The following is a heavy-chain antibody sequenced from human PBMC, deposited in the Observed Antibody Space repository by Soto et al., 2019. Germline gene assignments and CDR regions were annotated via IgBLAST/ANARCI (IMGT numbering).Heavy chain of an antibody. D-gene: IGHD2-2*01. CDR2: VNAGNGNT. Sequence: GASVKVSCKASGFAFTNYAMQWVRQAPGQRLEWMGWVNAGNGNTKYSQKFLGRVTMTRDTSTSTVYMELSSLTSDDTAVYYCARDWCTSTSCLDSWGQGTLVTVSS. V-gene: IGHV1-3*01. J-gene: IGHJ5*01. CDR1: GFAFTNYA. CDR3: ARDWCTSTSCLDS.